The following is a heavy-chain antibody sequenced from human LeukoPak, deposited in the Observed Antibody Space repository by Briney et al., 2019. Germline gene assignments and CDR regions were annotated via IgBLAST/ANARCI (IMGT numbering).Heavy chain of an antibody. D-gene: IGHD3-22*01. CDR1: GFIVSNAW. V-gene: IGHV3-69-1*01. CDR2: ISSSNYI. Sequence: GGSLRLSCVASGFIVSNAWMNWVRQAPGKGLEWVSSISSSNYISYADSVKGRSTISRDNAKNSLYLQMNSLRAEDTAVYYWPTAEKYFDNSGYYPFDYWGQGTLVTVSS. J-gene: IGHJ4*02. CDR3: PTAEKYFDNSGYYPFDY.